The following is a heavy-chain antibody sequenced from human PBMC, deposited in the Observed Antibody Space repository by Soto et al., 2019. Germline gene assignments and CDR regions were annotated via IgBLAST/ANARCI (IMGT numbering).Heavy chain of an antibody. CDR2: MTPSSGYT. CDR1: GYTFINYD. CDR3: ARHPYGTGLFDP. Sequence: QVQLVQSGAEVEKPGASVRVSCKASGYTFINYDINWVRQAPGQGLEWLGWMTPSSGYTGYAQKFQGRLTMTRDTSTSTAYMELSSLRSEDTAVYYCARHPYGTGLFDPWGQGTLVTVSS. V-gene: IGHV1-8*01. D-gene: IGHD2-8*02. J-gene: IGHJ5*02.